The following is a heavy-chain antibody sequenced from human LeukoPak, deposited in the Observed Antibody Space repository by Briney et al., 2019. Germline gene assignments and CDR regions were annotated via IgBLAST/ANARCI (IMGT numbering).Heavy chain of an antibody. CDR3: ARVTYPRYNYFDP. J-gene: IGHJ5*02. CDR2: IYASGST. Sequence: SETLSLTCTVSGCSISSYYWSWIRQPAGKGLEWIGRIYASGSTNYKPSLKSRVTISRDTSKNQLSMKLTPVTAADTAVYYCARVTYPRYNYFDPGGRGTLVTVSS. D-gene: IGHD2-21*02. V-gene: IGHV4-4*07. CDR1: GCSISSYY.